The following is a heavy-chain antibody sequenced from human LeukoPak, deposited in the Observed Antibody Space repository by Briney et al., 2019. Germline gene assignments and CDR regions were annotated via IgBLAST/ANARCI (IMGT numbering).Heavy chain of an antibody. CDR3: ASGRPDPWDPWGDIVVVPAATPYYFDY. J-gene: IGHJ4*02. CDR1: GESFNNYY. D-gene: IGHD2-2*01. Sequence: SETLSLTCAVYGESFNNYYWTWIRQSPGKGLEWIGEINHSGGTNYNPSLKSRVTISVDTSKNQFSLKLSSVTAADTAVYYCASGRPDPWDPWGDIVVVPAATPYYFDYWGQGTLVTVSS. CDR2: INHSGGT. V-gene: IGHV4-34*01.